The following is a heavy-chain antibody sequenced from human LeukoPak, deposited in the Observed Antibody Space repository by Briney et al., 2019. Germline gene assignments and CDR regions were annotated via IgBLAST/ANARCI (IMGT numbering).Heavy chain of an antibody. CDR2: IIPIFGTA. J-gene: IGHJ6*03. D-gene: IGHD2-2*02. CDR3: ARGEYQLLYPYYYYYYMDV. Sequence: SVKVSCKASGGTFSSYAISWVRQAPGQGLEWMGGIIPIFGTANYAQKFQGRVTITADESTSTAHMELSSLRSEDTAVYYCARGEYQLLYPYYYYYYMDVWGKGTTVTVSS. V-gene: IGHV1-69*13. CDR1: GGTFSSYA.